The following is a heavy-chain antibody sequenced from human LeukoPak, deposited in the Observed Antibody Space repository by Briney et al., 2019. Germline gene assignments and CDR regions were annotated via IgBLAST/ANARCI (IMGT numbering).Heavy chain of an antibody. CDR1: GGSISNYY. J-gene: IGHJ4*02. CDR3: ARDKLTYYYGSGSSLGLDY. D-gene: IGHD3-10*01. CDR2: IYYSGST. V-gene: IGHV4-59*01. Sequence: PSETLSLTCTVSGGSISNYYWSWIRQPPGKGLEWIGYIYYSGSTNYNPSLKSRVTISVDTSKNQFSLKLSSVTAADTAVYYCARDKLTYYYGSGSSLGLDYWGQGTLVTVSS.